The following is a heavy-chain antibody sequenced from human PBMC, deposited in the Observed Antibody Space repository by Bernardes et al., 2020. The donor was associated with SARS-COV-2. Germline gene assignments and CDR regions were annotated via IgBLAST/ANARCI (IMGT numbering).Heavy chain of an antibody. V-gene: IGHV1-2*04. J-gene: IGHJ4*02. Sequence: ASVKVSCKASGYTFTGYYMHWVRQAPGQGLEWMGWINPNSGGTNYAQNFQGWVTMTRDTSISTAYMELSRLRSDDTAVYYCARSYYNSRFRIDYWGQGTLVTVSA. CDR3: ARSYYNSRFRIDY. D-gene: IGHD3-22*01. CDR2: INPNSGGT. CDR1: GYTFTGYY.